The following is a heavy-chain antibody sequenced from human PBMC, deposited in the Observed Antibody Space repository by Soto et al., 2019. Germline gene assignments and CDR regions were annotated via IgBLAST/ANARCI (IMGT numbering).Heavy chain of an antibody. J-gene: IGHJ4*02. CDR2: ISGSGGST. Sequence: HPGGSLRLSCAASGFTFSSYAMSWVRQAPGKGLEWVSVISGSGGSTYYADSVKGRFTISRDNSRNTLYLQINSLRAEGTAVYYCAKCSPRYSSGLKAYYFDYWGQGTLVTVSS. CDR3: AKCSPRYSSGLKAYYFDY. CDR1: GFTFSSYA. V-gene: IGHV3-23*01. D-gene: IGHD6-19*01.